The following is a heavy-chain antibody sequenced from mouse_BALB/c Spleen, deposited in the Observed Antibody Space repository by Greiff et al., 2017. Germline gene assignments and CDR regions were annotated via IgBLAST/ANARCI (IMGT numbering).Heavy chain of an antibody. D-gene: IGHD2-3*01. V-gene: IGHV1S26*01. CDR3: ARDDGYYGMDY. CDR1: GYTFTSYY. Sequence: QVQLQQSGAELVKPGASVKLSCKASGYTFTSYYMYWVKQRPGQGLEWIGYINPSSGYTNYNQKFKDKATLTADKSSSTAYMQLSSLTSEDSAVYYCARDDGYYGMDYWGQGTSVTVSS. J-gene: IGHJ4*01. CDR2: INPSSGYT.